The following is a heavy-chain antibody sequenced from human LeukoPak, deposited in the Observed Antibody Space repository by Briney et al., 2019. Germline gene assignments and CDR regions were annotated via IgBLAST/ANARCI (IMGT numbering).Heavy chain of an antibody. CDR3: ARDEGRHGFDD. J-gene: IGHJ4*02. CDR2: MYSSGTT. D-gene: IGHD3-10*01. Sequence: PSQTLSLSCSVSGASITSGKSSWSWIRQPAGKRPEFVGRMYSSGTTNYNPSVRSRVTISVDTSKNLFTLNLTSVTAADTAVYYCARDEGRHGFDDWGPGTLVTVSS. CDR1: GASITSGKSS. V-gene: IGHV4-61*02.